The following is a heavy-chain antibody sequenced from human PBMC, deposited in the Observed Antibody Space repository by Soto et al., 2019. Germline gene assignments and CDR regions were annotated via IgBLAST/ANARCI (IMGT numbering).Heavy chain of an antibody. CDR2: INPNSGGT. D-gene: IGHD6-13*01. CDR3: ARGGRRIAAAGTNVGDYYYYGMDV. J-gene: IGHJ6*02. CDR1: GYTFTGYY. V-gene: IGHV1-2*04. Sequence: ASVKVSCKASGYTFTGYYMHWVRQAPGQGLEWMGWINPNSGGTNYAQKFQGWVTMTRDTSISTAYMELSRLRSDDTAVYYCARGGRRIAAAGTNVGDYYYYGMDVWGQGTTVTVPS.